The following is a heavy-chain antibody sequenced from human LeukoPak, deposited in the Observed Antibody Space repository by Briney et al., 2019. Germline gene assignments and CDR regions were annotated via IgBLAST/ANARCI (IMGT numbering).Heavy chain of an antibody. CDR3: ARAGYSSSWYGPWFDP. D-gene: IGHD6-13*01. CDR1: GGSISSSSYY. V-gene: IGHV4-39*07. Sequence: SETLSLTCTVSGGSISSSSYYWGWIRQPPGKGLEWIGSIYYSGSTYYNPSLKSRVTISVDTSKNQFSLKLSSVTAADTAVCYCARAGYSSSWYGPWFDPWGQGTLVTVSS. CDR2: IYYSGST. J-gene: IGHJ5*02.